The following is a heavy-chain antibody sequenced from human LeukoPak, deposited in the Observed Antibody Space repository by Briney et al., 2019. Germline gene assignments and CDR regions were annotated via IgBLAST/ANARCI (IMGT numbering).Heavy chain of an antibody. CDR2: INPNSGGT. CDR1: FTGYY. CDR3: ARSDYYYYYMDV. Sequence: FTGYYMHWVRQAPGQGLEWMGWINPNSGGTNYAQKFQGRVTMTRDTSISTAYMELSRLRSDDTAVYYCARSDYYYYYMDVWGKGTTVTVSS. V-gene: IGHV1-2*02. J-gene: IGHJ6*03.